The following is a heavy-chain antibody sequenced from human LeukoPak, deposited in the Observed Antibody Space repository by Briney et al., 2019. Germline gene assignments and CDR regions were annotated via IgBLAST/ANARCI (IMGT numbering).Heavy chain of an antibody. Sequence: VGSLRLSSAPSGFTFSRYRMTRVRQAPGGGLEWGSVIYSGGSTYYAESEKGRFTISRDNYKNTLYLQMNSLKAEDTAMYYSASIGYYDFWSGYYMYYYYGMDVWGQGTTVTVSS. V-gene: IGHV3-66*01. CDR1: GFTFSRYR. J-gene: IGHJ6*02. D-gene: IGHD3-3*01. CDR2: IYSGGST. CDR3: ASIGYYDFWSGYYMYYYYGMDV.